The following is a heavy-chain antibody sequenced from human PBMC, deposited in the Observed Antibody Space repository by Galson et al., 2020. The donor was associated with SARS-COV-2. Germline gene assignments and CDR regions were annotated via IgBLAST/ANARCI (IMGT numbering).Heavy chain of an antibody. CDR3: ARDEDIVLRMYALDY. CDR2: IWFDGSKK. D-gene: IGHD2-8*01. J-gene: IGHJ4*02. CDR1: GFTFSAYG. V-gene: IGHV3-33*01. Sequence: GGSLRLSCAASGFTFSAYGMHWVRQVPGKGLEWVAVIWFDGSKKYYADSVKGRFTISRDNSNNMVYLQMNSLRDEDTAVYYCARDEDIVLRMYALDYWGQGALVTVSS.